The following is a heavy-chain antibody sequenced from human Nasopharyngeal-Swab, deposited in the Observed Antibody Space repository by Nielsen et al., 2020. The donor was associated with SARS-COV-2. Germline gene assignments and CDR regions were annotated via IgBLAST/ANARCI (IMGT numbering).Heavy chain of an antibody. D-gene: IGHD3-10*01. CDR2: ISWNSANI. CDR3: AKSTGNYYYYYGVEV. V-gene: IGHV3-9*03. J-gene: IGHJ6*02. Sequence: WIRQPPGKGLEWISGISWNSANIGYADSAKGRFTISRDNAKNSLHLQMNSLRAEDMAVYYCAKSTGNYYYYYGVEVWGQGTTVTRLL.